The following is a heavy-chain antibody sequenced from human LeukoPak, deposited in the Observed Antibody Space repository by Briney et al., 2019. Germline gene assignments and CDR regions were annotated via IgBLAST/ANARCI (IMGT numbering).Heavy chain of an antibody. V-gene: IGHV4-39*07. CDR2: IYYSGST. CDR1: GGSISSSSYY. Sequence: SETLSLTCTVSGGSISSSSYYWGWIRQPPGKGLEWIGSIYYSGSTYYNPSLKSRVTISVDTSKNQFSLKLSSVTAADTAVYYCATEVATVSYYYYYGMDVWGQGTTVTVSS. CDR3: ATEVATVSYYYYYGMDV. J-gene: IGHJ6*02. D-gene: IGHD5-12*01.